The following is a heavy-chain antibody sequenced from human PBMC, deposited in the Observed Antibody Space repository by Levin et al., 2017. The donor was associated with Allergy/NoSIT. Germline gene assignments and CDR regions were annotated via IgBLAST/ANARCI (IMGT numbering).Heavy chain of an antibody. V-gene: IGHV3-53*01. J-gene: IGHJ5*02. D-gene: IGHD6-13*01. CDR2: IYSGGST. CDR1: GFTVSSNY. CDR3: ARGYSSSWNWCDP. Sequence: PGGSLRLSCAASGFTVSSNYMSWVRQAPGKGLEWVSVIYSGGSTYYADSVKGRFTISRDNSKNTLYLQMNSLRAEDTAVYYCARGYSSSWNWCDPWGQGTLVTVSS.